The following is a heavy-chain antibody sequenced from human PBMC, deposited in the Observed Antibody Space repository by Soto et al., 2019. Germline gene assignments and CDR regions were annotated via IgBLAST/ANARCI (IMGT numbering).Heavy chain of an antibody. CDR1: GYLFTAYS. J-gene: IGHJ1*01. Sequence: ASVKVSCKASGYLFTAYSMHWVRLAPGQGLEWMGVVNPSGGSTKYAQNFQGRVTMTRDTSTTTIYMELSSLRSDDTAIYYCAREENCRGGTCYSEYFHRCGQGTLVTVSS. CDR3: AREENCRGGTCYSEYFHR. V-gene: IGHV1-46*01. CDR2: VNPSGGST. D-gene: IGHD2-15*01.